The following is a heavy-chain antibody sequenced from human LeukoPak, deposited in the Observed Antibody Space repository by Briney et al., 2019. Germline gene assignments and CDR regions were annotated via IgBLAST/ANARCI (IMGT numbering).Heavy chain of an antibody. J-gene: IGHJ4*02. D-gene: IGHD2-8*02. CDR2: ISGSGGST. CDR3: AKVLISRYYFDY. V-gene: IGHV3-23*01. CDR1: GFXFSSYA. Sequence: GGSLRLSCAASGFXFSSYAISWVRQAPGKGLQWVSAISGSGGSTYYADSVKGRFTISRDNSKNTLYLQMNSLRAEDTAVYYCAKVLISRYYFDYWGQGTLVTVSS.